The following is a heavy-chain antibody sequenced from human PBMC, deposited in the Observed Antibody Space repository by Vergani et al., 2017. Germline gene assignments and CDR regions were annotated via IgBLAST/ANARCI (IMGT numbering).Heavy chain of an antibody. CDR3: GRGSDNYN. J-gene: IGHJ4*02. CDR2: IKNTGDST. V-gene: IGHV3-23*01. D-gene: IGHD5-24*01. CDR1: GFTFSSHA. Sequence: EVQLLQSEGAVVQPGGSLRLSCVASGFTFSSHAMSWVRQGHGQGLEWFSSIKNTGDSTHYADSVKGRFTISRDNSKNTLYLQMNSRRVEDTAVYYCGRGSDNYNWGRGTLVTFSS.